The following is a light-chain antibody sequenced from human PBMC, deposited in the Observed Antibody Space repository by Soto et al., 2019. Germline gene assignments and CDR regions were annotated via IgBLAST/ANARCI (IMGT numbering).Light chain of an antibody. CDR1: ESVSGSY. CDR3: QRHGAT. J-gene: IGKJ1*01. CDR2: GAS. V-gene: IGKV3-20*01. Sequence: EVVLTQSPGTLSLSPGERATLSCRASESVSGSYLAWYHQKPGQAPRLLIYGASSRATGIPDRFSGSGSGTDFTLTITRLEPEDFAVYYCQRHGATFGQGTKVDIK.